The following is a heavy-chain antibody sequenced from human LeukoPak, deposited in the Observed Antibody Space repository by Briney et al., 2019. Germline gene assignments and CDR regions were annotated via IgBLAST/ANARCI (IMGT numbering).Heavy chain of an antibody. J-gene: IGHJ3*02. V-gene: IGHV3-20*04. Sequence: GGSLRLSCAASGFIFDDYGMSWVRQAPGKGLEWVSGINWIGSSTGYADSVKGRFTSSRDNSKNSLFLQMNSLRTEDTALYYCAKARGLIGGAFDIWGQGTMVTVSS. CDR1: GFIFDDYG. CDR3: AKARGLIGGAFDI. D-gene: IGHD3-22*01. CDR2: INWIGSST.